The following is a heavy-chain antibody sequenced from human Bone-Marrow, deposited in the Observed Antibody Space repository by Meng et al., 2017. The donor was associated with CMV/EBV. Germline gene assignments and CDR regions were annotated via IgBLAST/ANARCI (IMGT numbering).Heavy chain of an antibody. CDR3: ARGGLAYYDFWSGYYPNYYYYGMDV. J-gene: IGHJ6*01. CDR2: ISYDGSNK. Sequence: GGSLRLSCAASGFTFSSYAMHWVRQAPGKGLEWVAVISYDGSNKYYADSVKGRFTISRDNSKNTLYLQMNSLRAEDTAVYYCARGGLAYYDFWSGYYPNYYYYGMDVWGQGTTVTVSS. D-gene: IGHD3-3*01. V-gene: IGHV3-30-3*01. CDR1: GFTFSSYA.